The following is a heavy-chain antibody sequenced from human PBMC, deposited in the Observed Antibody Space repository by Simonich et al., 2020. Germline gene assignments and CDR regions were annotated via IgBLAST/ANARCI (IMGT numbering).Heavy chain of an antibody. Sequence: QVQLVQSGAEVKKPGASVKVSCKASGYTFTGYYMHWVRQARGQGLGRRGWSNPNSGGTNYAQKLQGRVTMTRDTSISTAYMELSRLRSDDTAVYYCARGRIAAAGTYYYYYMDVWGKGTTVTVSS. V-gene: IGHV1-2*02. CDR3: ARGRIAAAGTYYYYYMDV. J-gene: IGHJ6*03. CDR2: SNPNSGGT. CDR1: GYTFTGYY. D-gene: IGHD6-13*01.